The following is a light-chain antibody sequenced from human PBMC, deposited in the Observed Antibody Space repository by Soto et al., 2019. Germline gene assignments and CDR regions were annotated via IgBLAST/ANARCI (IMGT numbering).Light chain of an antibody. V-gene: IGKV3-20*01. CDR3: QQYDSSFP. CDR1: QHVTTTY. CDR2: GAS. J-gene: IGKJ4*01. Sequence: IVLTQSPATLSLSPGERATLSCTASQHVTTTYIAWYQQKFGQAPRLLIYGASTRATGTPDRFTGGGFGTDFTHTLSRVEPEDFAVYSCQQYDSSFPFGGGTKVE.